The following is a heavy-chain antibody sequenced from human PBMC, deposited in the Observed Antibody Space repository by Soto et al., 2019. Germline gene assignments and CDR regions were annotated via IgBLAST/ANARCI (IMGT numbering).Heavy chain of an antibody. CDR2: IYHSGSS. CDR3: ARGHYYGSGRPFYYYMDV. Sequence: QVQLQESGPGLVKPSGTLSLTCAVSSGSISSSNWWPWVRQAPGKGLEWIGEIYHSGSSNYNPSLKRRGTISVDKSENQCSLKLRSVTAADTAVYYCARGHYYGSGRPFYYYMDVWGKGTTVTVSS. D-gene: IGHD3-10*01. V-gene: IGHV4-4*02. J-gene: IGHJ6*03. CDR1: SGSISSSNW.